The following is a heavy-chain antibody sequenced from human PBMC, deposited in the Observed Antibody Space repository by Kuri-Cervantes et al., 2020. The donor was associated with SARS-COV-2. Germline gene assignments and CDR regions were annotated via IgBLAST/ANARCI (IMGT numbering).Heavy chain of an antibody. V-gene: IGHV3-7*01. J-gene: IGHJ2*01. CDR3: ARVAVVVVAADWYFDL. D-gene: IGHD2-15*01. Sequence: GESLKISCAASGFTFSSYWMSWVRQAPGKGLEWVANIKQDGSEKYYVDSVKGRFTISRDNAKNSLYLQMNSLRAEDTAVYYCARVAVVVVAADWYFDLWGRGTLVTVSS. CDR1: GFTFSSYW. CDR2: IKQDGSEK.